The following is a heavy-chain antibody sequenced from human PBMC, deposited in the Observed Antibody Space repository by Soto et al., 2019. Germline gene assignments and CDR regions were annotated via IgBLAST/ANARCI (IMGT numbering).Heavy chain of an antibody. J-gene: IGHJ6*02. Sequence: TLSLTCSVSGVSITSYYWSWIRQSAGGGLEWMGRINTDGLSTYSPSFKSRLTMSLDTSKNQVSLRLISVTAADTAVYFCARVPVAVAATEDYYGLDVWGQGTTVTVSS. D-gene: IGHD2-15*01. CDR3: ARVPVAVAATEDYYGLDV. CDR2: INTDGLS. CDR1: GVSITSYY. V-gene: IGHV4-4*07.